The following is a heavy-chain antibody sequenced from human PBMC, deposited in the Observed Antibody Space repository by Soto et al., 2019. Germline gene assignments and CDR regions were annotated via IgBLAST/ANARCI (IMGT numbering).Heavy chain of an antibody. V-gene: IGHV1-69*01. D-gene: IGHD2-2*01. CDR1: GGTFSSYA. CDR2: IIPIFGTA. J-gene: IGHJ5*02. CDR3: ARGIRGPAAICNWFDP. Sequence: QVQLVQSGAEVKKPGSSVKVSCKASGGTFSSYAISWVRQAPGQGLEWMGGIIPIFGTANYAQKFQGRVTITADESTSTDYMKLSSLRSEDTAVYYCARGIRGPAAICNWFDPWGQGTLVTVSS.